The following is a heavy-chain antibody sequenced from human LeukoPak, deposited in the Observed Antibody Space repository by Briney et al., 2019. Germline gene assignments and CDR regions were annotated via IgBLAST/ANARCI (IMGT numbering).Heavy chain of an antibody. D-gene: IGHD6-19*01. CDR1: GGSISSGSYY. V-gene: IGHV4-61*02. CDR3: ARDLGDFYQSVAGPFDY. Sequence: SQTLSLTCTVSGGSISSGSYYWSWIRQPAGKGLEWIGRIYTSGSTNYNPSLKSRVTISVDTSKNQFSLKLSSVTAADTAVYYCARDLGDFYQSVAGPFDYWGQGTLVTVSS. CDR2: IYTSGST. J-gene: IGHJ4*02.